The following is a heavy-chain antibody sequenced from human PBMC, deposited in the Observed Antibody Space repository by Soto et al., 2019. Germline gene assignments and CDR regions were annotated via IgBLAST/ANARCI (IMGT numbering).Heavy chain of an antibody. J-gene: IGHJ6*02. V-gene: IGHV4-31*03. D-gene: IGHD6-19*01. CDR2: IYYSGST. Sequence: SETLSLTCTFSCGSIISGGYYWSWIRQHPGKGLEWIGYIYYSGSTYYNPSLKSRVTISVDTSKNQFSLKLSSVTAADTAVYYCARDHGYSSGWYPDSYYYGMDVWGQGTTVTVSS. CDR3: ARDHGYSSGWYPDSYYYGMDV. CDR1: CGSIISGGYY.